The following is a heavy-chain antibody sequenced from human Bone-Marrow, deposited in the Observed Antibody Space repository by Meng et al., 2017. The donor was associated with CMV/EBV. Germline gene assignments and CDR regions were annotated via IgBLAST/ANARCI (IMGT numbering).Heavy chain of an antibody. CDR3: AKERGYSYGVGGGYFDY. Sequence: FTFSSYGMRWVRRAPGKGLGWVTVIWFDGTNKYYADSVKGRFTISRDNSKNTLYLQMNSLRAEDTAVYYCAKERGYSYGVGGGYFDYWGQGILVTVSS. CDR1: FTFSSYG. J-gene: IGHJ4*02. V-gene: IGHV3-33*06. CDR2: IWFDGTNK. D-gene: IGHD5-18*01.